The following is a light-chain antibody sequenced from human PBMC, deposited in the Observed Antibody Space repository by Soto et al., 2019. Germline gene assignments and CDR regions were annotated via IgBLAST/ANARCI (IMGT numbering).Light chain of an antibody. CDR1: QSVSSSH. Sequence: EIVLTQSPGTLSLSPGERATLSCRASQSVSSSHLAWYQQKPGQAPRLLIYGASSRATGIPDRFSGSGSGTDFTLTISRLEPEDLAVYYCQQYGSSPPYTFGQGPKLEIK. CDR2: GAS. V-gene: IGKV3-20*01. CDR3: QQYGSSPPYT. J-gene: IGKJ2*01.